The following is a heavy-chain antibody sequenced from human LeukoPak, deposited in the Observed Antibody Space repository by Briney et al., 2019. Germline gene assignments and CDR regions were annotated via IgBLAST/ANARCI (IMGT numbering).Heavy chain of an antibody. Sequence: GGSLRLSCAASGFTFSSYWMHWVRQAPGKGLEWVSVIYSGGSTYYADSVKGRFTISRDNSKNTLYLQMNSLRAEDTAVYYCARVSSSWHYYFDYWGQGTLVTVSS. CDR1: GFTFSSYW. CDR2: IYSGGST. CDR3: ARVSSSWHYYFDY. D-gene: IGHD6-13*01. V-gene: IGHV3-66*01. J-gene: IGHJ4*02.